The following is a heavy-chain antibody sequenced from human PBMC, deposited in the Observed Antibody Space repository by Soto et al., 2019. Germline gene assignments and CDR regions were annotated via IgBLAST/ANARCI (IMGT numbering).Heavy chain of an antibody. CDR3: ARDWRHNWDAGGYYYYAMDV. CDR2: IYYSGTT. Sequence: SSGAPSLPCTVSGASISRGGYYSLIRQHPGKDLGWIGYIYYSGTTYHNPSLKSRVSITIDTSNNQFSLKLSSVTAADTAVYYCARDWRHNWDAGGYYYYAMDVWGQGTTVTVSS. V-gene: IGHV4-31*03. CDR1: GASISRGGYY. D-gene: IGHD1-1*01. J-gene: IGHJ6*02.